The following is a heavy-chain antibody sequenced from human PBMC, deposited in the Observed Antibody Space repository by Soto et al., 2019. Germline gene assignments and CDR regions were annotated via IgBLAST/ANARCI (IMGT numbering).Heavy chain of an antibody. Sequence: QVQLQKSGPGLVKASQTLSLTCTVSGGSINNYKNYWSWIRQPPGKGLEWIGYVYYSGTTHYNPSLKSRLTMSIDTSKNQFSLNLTSVIAADAAVYYCAREIVDSFDSSGYPDSWGQGTLVTVSP. CDR1: GGSINNYKNY. V-gene: IGHV4-30-4*01. CDR2: VYYSGTT. CDR3: AREIVDSFDSSGYPDS. J-gene: IGHJ4*02. D-gene: IGHD3-22*01.